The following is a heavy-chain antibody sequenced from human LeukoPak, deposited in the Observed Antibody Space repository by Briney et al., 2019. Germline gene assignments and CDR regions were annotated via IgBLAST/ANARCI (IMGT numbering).Heavy chain of an antibody. Sequence: GGSLRLSCAASGFTFSSYGMHWVRQAPGKGLEWVAVIWYDGSNKYYADSVKGRFTISRDNSKNTLYLQMNSPRAEDTAVYYCARSIAARRGFDYWGQGTLVTVSS. D-gene: IGHD6-6*01. CDR3: ARSIAARRGFDY. J-gene: IGHJ4*02. V-gene: IGHV3-33*01. CDR1: GFTFSSYG. CDR2: IWYDGSNK.